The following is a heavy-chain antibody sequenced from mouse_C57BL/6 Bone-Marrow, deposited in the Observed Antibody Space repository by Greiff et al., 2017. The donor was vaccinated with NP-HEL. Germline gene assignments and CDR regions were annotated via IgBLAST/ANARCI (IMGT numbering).Heavy chain of an antibody. J-gene: IGHJ1*03. Sequence: QVQLQQPGPELVRPGSSVKLSCKASGYTFTSYCMDWVKQRPGQGLEWIGNIYPSDSETHYNQKFKDKATLTVDKSSSTAYMQLSSLTSEDSSVYYCARDDYGGYWDFDVWGTGTTVTVSS. CDR1: GYTFTSYC. CDR2: IYPSDSET. D-gene: IGHD2-4*01. CDR3: ARDDYGGYWDFDV. V-gene: IGHV1-61*01.